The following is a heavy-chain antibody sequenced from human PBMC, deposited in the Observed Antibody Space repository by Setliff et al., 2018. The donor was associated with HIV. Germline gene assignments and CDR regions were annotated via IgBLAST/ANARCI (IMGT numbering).Heavy chain of an antibody. Sequence: GESLTISCKASGYSFSSYWIGWVRQMPGKGLEWMGIISPGDSDIKYNPSFQGQVTIPVDKSITTAYLQWSSLKASDTAIYYCAKKGGDQWLFGGYAFDIWGQGTMVTVSS. V-gene: IGHV5-51*01. J-gene: IGHJ3*02. CDR3: AKKGGDQWLFGGYAFDI. D-gene: IGHD3-22*01. CDR1: GYSFSSYW. CDR2: ISPGDSDI.